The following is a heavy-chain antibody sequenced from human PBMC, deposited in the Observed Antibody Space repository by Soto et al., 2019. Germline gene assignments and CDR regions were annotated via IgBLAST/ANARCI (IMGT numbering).Heavy chain of an antibody. CDR2: IDPSDSYT. D-gene: IGHD2-2*01. CDR1: GYSFTSYW. Sequence: PGESLKISCKGSGYSFTSYWISWVRQMPGKGLEWMGRIDPSDSYTNYSPSFQGHVTISADKSISTAYLQWSSLKASDTAMYYCARLKFDDCSSTSCHPFGPWGQGTLVTVSS. J-gene: IGHJ5*02. CDR3: ARLKFDDCSSTSCHPFGP. V-gene: IGHV5-10-1*01.